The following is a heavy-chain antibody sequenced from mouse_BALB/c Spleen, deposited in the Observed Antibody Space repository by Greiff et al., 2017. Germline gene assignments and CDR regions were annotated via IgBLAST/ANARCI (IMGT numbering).Heavy chain of an antibody. Sequence: VQLKESGPGLVKPSQSLSLTCTVTGYSITSDYAWNWIRQFPGNKLEWMGYISYSGSTSYNPSLKSRISITRDTSKNQFFLQLNSVTTEDTATYYCARHYGYAWFAYWGQGTLVTVSA. V-gene: IGHV3-2*02. CDR2: ISYSGST. CDR1: GYSITSDYA. CDR3: ARHYGYAWFAY. J-gene: IGHJ3*01. D-gene: IGHD2-2*01.